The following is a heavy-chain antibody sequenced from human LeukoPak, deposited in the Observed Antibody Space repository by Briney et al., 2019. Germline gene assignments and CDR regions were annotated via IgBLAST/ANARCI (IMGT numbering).Heavy chain of an antibody. CDR1: GCSFSSYY. Sequence: SETLSLTCTVSGCSFSSYYWSWIRQPPGKGLEWIGYIYYSGSTNYNPSLKSRVTISVDTSKNQFSLKLSSLTAADTAVYYCARFAASPKYAFDIWGQGTLVTVSS. CDR3: ARFAASPKYAFDI. V-gene: IGHV4-59*08. CDR2: IYYSGST. J-gene: IGHJ3*02.